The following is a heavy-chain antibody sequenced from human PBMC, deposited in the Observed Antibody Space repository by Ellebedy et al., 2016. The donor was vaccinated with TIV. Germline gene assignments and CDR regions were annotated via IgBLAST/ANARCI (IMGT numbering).Heavy chain of an antibody. CDR2: MSYSGGT. CDR3: ARAQYCTSADCSYGLDV. Sequence: SETLSLXXAVSGGSMGPYSWSWIRQPPGKGLEWIGFMSYSGGTKYNASLQSRVSMSVDTSKKEFSLRLTSVTAADTAVYYCARAQYCTSADCSYGLDVWGQGTTVTVSS. D-gene: IGHD2-2*01. CDR1: GGSMGPYS. J-gene: IGHJ6*02. V-gene: IGHV4-59*01.